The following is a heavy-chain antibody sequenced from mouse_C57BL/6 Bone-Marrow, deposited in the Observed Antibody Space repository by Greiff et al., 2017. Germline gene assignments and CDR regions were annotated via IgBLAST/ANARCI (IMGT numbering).Heavy chain of an antibody. Sequence: VQLQQSGAELMKPGASVKLSCKATGYTFTGYWIEWVKQRPGHGLEWIGEILPGSGSTNYNEKFKGKATFTADTSSTTAYMQLRRLTTADSAIYYCARLGDYDAWFAYWGQGTLVTVSA. V-gene: IGHV1-9*01. CDR1: GYTFTGYW. CDR2: ILPGSGST. CDR3: ARLGDYDAWFAY. J-gene: IGHJ3*01. D-gene: IGHD2-4*01.